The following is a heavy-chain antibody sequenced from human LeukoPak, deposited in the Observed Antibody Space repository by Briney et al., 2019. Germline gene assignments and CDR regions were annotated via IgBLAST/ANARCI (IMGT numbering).Heavy chain of an antibody. D-gene: IGHD3-10*01. J-gene: IGHJ4*02. CDR2: ITRSGRNT. CDR1: GFTPSIYE. Sequence: GGSLRLSREASGFTPSIYEMNWVRQAPGKGLEWVSYITRSGRNTYYADSVKGRFTISRDNAKISLYLQMNSLRDEGTAIYYCARTSQKWFAYWGQGTLVTVSS. V-gene: IGHV3-48*03. CDR3: ARTSQKWFAY.